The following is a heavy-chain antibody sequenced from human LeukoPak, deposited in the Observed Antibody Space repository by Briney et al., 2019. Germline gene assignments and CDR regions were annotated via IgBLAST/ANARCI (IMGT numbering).Heavy chain of an antibody. CDR1: GFTIRIYG. J-gene: IGHJ4*02. Sequence: GGSLRLSCAVSGFTIRIYGMHWVRQAPGKGLEWVAMISHDGGAKYYGDSVRGRFTISRDNSKNTLYLQMNSLRAEDTAVYYCVKDRYDSSGYLFDYWGQGTLVTVSS. D-gene: IGHD3-22*01. CDR2: ISHDGGAK. V-gene: IGHV3-30*18. CDR3: VKDRYDSSGYLFDY.